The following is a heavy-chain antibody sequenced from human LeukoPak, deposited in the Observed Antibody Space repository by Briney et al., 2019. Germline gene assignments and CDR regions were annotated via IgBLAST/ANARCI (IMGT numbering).Heavy chain of an antibody. CDR1: GGTFSSYA. J-gene: IGHJ3*02. D-gene: IGHD3-22*01. CDR2: IIPIFGTA. Sequence: ASVTVSCKASGGTFSSYAISWVRQAPGQGLEWMGGIIPIFGTANYAQKFQGRVTITADESTSTAYMELSSLRSEDTAVYYCARVRKSYYDSSGLDAFDIWGQGTMVTVSS. CDR3: ARVRKSYYDSSGLDAFDI. V-gene: IGHV1-69*13.